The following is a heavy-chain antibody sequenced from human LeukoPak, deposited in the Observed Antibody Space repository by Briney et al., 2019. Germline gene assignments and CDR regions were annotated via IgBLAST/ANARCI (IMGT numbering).Heavy chain of an antibody. CDR2: ISSSSSYI. J-gene: IGHJ2*01. Sequence: GGSLRLSCAASGFTFSSYSMNWVRQAPGKGLEWVSSISSSSSYIYYADSVEGRFTISRDNAKNSLYLQMNSLRAEDTAVYYCARCGVVVPAAKGVGWFFDLWGRGTLVTVSS. V-gene: IGHV3-21*01. CDR1: GFTFSSYS. D-gene: IGHD2-2*01. CDR3: ARCGVVVPAAKGVGWFFDL.